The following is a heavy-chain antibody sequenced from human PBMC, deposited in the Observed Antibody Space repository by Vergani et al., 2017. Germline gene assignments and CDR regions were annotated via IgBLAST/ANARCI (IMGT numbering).Heavy chain of an antibody. D-gene: IGHD2-2*01. Sequence: QVQLVQSGAEVKKPGASVKVSCKASGYTFTSYAMHWVRQAPGQRLEWMGWINAGNGNTKYAQKLQGRVTMTTDTSTSTAYMELRSLRSDDTAVYYCARARYQGDYYYYMDVWGKGTTVTVSS. V-gene: IGHV1-3*01. CDR1: GYTFTSYA. CDR3: ARARYQGDYYYYMDV. J-gene: IGHJ6*03. CDR2: INAGNGNT.